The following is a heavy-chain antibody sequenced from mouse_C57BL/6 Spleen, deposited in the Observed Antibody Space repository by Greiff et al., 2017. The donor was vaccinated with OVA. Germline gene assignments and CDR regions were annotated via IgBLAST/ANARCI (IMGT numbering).Heavy chain of an antibody. Sequence: VKLLESGPGLVQPSQSLSITCTVSGFSLTSYGVHWVRQSPGKGLEWLGVIWSGGSTDYNAAFISRLSISKDNSKSQVFFKMNSLQADDTAIYYCARNEDYYGSSLGFAYWGQGTLVTVSA. CDR1: GFSLTSYG. J-gene: IGHJ3*01. CDR3: ARNEDYYGSSLGFAY. D-gene: IGHD1-1*01. V-gene: IGHV2-2*01. CDR2: IWSGGST.